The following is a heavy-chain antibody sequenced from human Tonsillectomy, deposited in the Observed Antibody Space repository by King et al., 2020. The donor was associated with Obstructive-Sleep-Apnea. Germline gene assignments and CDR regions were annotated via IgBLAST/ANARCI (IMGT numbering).Heavy chain of an antibody. V-gene: IGHV3-48*04. D-gene: IGHD2-21*02. CDR3: ATCGGDCYSFDY. Sequence: VQLVESGGGLVQSGGSLRLSCAASGFTFSSYSMNWVRQAPGEGLEWVSYISSSSSTIYYGDSVKGRFTISRENAKNSRYLQMNSLRAEDTAVYYCATCGGDCYSFDYWGQGTLVTVSS. CDR2: ISSSSSTI. CDR1: GFTFSSYS. J-gene: IGHJ4*02.